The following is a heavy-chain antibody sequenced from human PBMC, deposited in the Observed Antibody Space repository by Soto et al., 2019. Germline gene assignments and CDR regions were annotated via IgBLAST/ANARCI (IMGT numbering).Heavy chain of an antibody. J-gene: IGHJ4*02. V-gene: IGHV2-5*01. CDR1: GFSLRTTGVG. CDR3: AHTWGLPFDY. CDR2: IYWNDDK. D-gene: IGHD3-16*01. Sequence: QITLKESVPTLVDPTQTLTLTCTYSGFSLRTTGVGVGWIRQPPVKALEWLGIIYWNDDKRYSPSLKNRFTRTSHISKSQVVLTMTNMDPVDTATYDCAHTWGLPFDYWGQGTLVIVSS.